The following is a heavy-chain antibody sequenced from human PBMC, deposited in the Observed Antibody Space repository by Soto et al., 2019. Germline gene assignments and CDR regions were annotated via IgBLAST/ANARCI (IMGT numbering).Heavy chain of an antibody. CDR2: ISYDGSNK. CDR1: GFTFSSYG. D-gene: IGHD2-2*01. J-gene: IGHJ4*02. V-gene: IGHV3-30*18. CDR3: AKDPSGTGTSSYYFDY. Sequence: GGSLRLSCAASGFTFSSYGMHWVRQAPGKGLEWVAVISYDGSNKYYADSVKGRFTISRDNSKNTLYLQMNSLRAEDTAVYYCAKDPSGTGTSSYYFDYWGQGTLVTVSS.